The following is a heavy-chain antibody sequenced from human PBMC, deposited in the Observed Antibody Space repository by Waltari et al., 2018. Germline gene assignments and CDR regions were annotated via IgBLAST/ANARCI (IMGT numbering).Heavy chain of an antibody. V-gene: IGHV3-48*01. D-gene: IGHD4-17*01. CDR2: ISSSSSAI. CDR1: GFHFSAYA. J-gene: IGHJ4*02. CDR3: ARVPTVVLSLAVYFDY. Sequence: EVQLMESGGALVQPGGSLRLSCIASGFHFSAYAMNWVRQAPGKGLEWVSYISSSSSAIYYADSVKGRFTISRDNANNSLYLQMNSLRAEDTAIYYCARVPTVVLSLAVYFDYWGQGSLVTVSS.